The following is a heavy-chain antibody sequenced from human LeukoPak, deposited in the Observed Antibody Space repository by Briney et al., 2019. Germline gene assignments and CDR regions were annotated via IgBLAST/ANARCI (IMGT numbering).Heavy chain of an antibody. V-gene: IGHV4-38-2*02. Sequence: SETLSLTCTVSGYSISSGYYWGWIRQPPGKGLKWIGSISHSGSTYDNSSLKSRVTISVDTSKNQFSLRLSSVTAADAAVYYCAATGGTAMVMWGQGTLVTVSS. CDR3: AATGGTAMVM. J-gene: IGHJ4*02. D-gene: IGHD5-18*01. CDR1: GYSISSGYY. CDR2: ISHSGST.